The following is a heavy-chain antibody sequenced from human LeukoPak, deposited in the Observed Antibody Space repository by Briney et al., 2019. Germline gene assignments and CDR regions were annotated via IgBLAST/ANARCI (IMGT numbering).Heavy chain of an antibody. CDR3: ARVPRSGWYNWFDP. CDR2: ISAYNGNT. V-gene: IGHV1-18*01. J-gene: IGHJ5*02. CDR1: GYTFTSYG. D-gene: IGHD6-19*01. Sequence: ASVKVSCKASGYTFTSYGISWVRQAPGQGLEWMGWISAYNGNTNYAQKLQGRVTMTTDTSASTAYMELRSLRSDDTAVYYCARVPRSGWYNWFDPWGQGTLVTVSS.